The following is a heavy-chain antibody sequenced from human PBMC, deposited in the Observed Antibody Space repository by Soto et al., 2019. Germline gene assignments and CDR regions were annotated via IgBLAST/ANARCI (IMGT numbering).Heavy chain of an antibody. J-gene: IGHJ6*02. D-gene: IGHD2-15*01. V-gene: IGHV3-13*01. CDR1: GFTFSSYD. CDR2: IGTAGDT. Sequence: PGGSLRLSCAASGFTFSSYDMHWVRQATGKGLEWVSAIGTAGDTYYPGSVKGRFTISRENAKNSLYLQMNSLRAGDTAVYYCARGPGFDCSGGSCYYLDWPGMDVWGQGTTVTVYS. CDR3: ARGPGFDCSGGSCYYLDWPGMDV.